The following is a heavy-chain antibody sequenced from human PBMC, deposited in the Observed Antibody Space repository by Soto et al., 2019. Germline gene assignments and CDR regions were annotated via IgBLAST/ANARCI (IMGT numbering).Heavy chain of an antibody. Sequence: EVQLVESGGAFVQPGRSLRLSCVASGFTFDRYAMYWVRQAPGKGLEWVSGISWNSGSVGYGDSVQGRFTISRDNARTSLFLQMNSLRDDDTAFYYCAKATGPEWLARFDSWGQGTLVTVSS. V-gene: IGHV3-9*01. D-gene: IGHD3-9*01. J-gene: IGHJ4*02. CDR2: ISWNSGSV. CDR1: GFTFDRYA. CDR3: AKATGPEWLARFDS.